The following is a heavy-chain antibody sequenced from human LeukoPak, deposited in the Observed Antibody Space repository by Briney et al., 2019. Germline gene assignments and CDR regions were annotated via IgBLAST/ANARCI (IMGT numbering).Heavy chain of an antibody. V-gene: IGHV6-1*01. Sequence: SQTLSLTCAISGDSFSSNSVTWNWIRQSPSRGLEWLGRTYYRSTRYNDYAVSVRGRITVNPDTSKNQFSLHLNSVTPEDTAVYYCARRLTQYDCFDPWGQGILVTVSS. J-gene: IGHJ5*02. CDR3: ARRLTQYDCFDP. CDR2: TYYRSTRYN. CDR1: GDSFSSNSVT. D-gene: IGHD2-2*01.